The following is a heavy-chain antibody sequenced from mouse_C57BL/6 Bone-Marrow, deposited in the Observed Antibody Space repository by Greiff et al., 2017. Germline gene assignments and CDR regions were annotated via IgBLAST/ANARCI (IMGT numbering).Heavy chain of an antibody. J-gene: IGHJ3*01. D-gene: IGHD2-2*01. CDR3: ARGGYDALFAY. CDR1: GYAFSSSW. CDR2: IYPGDGDT. Sequence: QVQLKQSGPELVKPGASVKISCKASGYAFSSSWMNWVKQRPGKGLEWIGRIYPGDGDTNYNGKFKGKATLTADKSSSTAYMQLSSLTSEDSAVXFCARGGYDALFAYWGQGTLVTVSA. V-gene: IGHV1-82*01.